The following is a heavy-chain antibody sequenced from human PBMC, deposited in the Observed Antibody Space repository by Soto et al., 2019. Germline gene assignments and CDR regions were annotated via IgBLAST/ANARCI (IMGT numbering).Heavy chain of an antibody. CDR3: TREQSDDNYFDP. V-gene: IGHV4-61*01. D-gene: IGHD6-19*01. J-gene: IGHJ5*02. Sequence: PSETLSLTCTVSGGSVTNSSYYWGWIRQSPGKGLEWIGYIYYSGGSYYNPSLKSRVTISLDTSKSQFSLRLISVTAADTAVYYCTREQSDDNYFDPWGQGTLVTVSS. CDR1: GGSVTNSSYY. CDR2: IYYSGGS.